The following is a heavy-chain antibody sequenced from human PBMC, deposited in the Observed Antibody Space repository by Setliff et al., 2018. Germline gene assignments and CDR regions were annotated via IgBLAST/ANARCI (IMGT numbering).Heavy chain of an antibody. Sequence: ASVKVSCKASGYTFTTYGISWVRQAPGQGLEWMGWIGARNVKTNYAQKFQDRATMTTDTSTSTGYMELRSLTSDDTAVYYCARRWETGDQDAYDIWGQGTMVTVSS. CDR2: IGARNVKT. D-gene: IGHD7-27*01. CDR1: GYTFTTYG. V-gene: IGHV1-18*04. CDR3: ARRWETGDQDAYDI. J-gene: IGHJ3*02.